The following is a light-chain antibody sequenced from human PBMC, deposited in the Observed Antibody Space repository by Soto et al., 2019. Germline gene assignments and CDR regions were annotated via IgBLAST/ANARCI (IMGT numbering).Light chain of an antibody. J-gene: IGKJ1*01. CDR1: QSLLHRNGXNY. V-gene: IGKV2-28*01. CDR3: MQTLQTRT. Sequence: DIVMTQSPLSLPVTLGEPASISCRSSQSLLHRNGXNYLDWYLQXPGQSPXXLIYLGSDRASGVPDRFSGSGSGTDFTLKISRVEAEDVGVYYCMQTLQTRTFGQGTKVDNK. CDR2: LGS.